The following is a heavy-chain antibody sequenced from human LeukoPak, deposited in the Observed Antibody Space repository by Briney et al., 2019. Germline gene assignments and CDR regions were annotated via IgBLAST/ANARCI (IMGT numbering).Heavy chain of an antibody. CDR3: ATEGGSSDAFAF. CDR2: ISYDGSNK. V-gene: IGHV3-30*03. D-gene: IGHD1-26*01. J-gene: IGHJ3*01. Sequence: GGSLRLSCAASGFAFSSYGMHWVRQAPGKGLEWVAVISYDGSNKYYADSVKGRFTISRDNSKNTLYLQMNSLRIDDTAVYYCATEGGSSDAFAFWGQGTEVTVSS. CDR1: GFAFSSYG.